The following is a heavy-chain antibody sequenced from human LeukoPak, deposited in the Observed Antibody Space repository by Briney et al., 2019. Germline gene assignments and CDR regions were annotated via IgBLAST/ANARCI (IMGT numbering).Heavy chain of an antibody. J-gene: IGHJ4*02. CDR2: ISSSSSYI. V-gene: IGHV3-21*01. CDR1: GFTFSSYS. D-gene: IGHD6-19*01. Sequence: GGSLRLXCAASGFTFSSYSMNWVRQAPGKGLEWVSSISSSSSYIYYADSVKGRFTISRDNAKNSLYLQMNSLRAEDTAVYYCARDLVAVAGTVYWGQGTLVTVSS. CDR3: ARDLVAVAGTVY.